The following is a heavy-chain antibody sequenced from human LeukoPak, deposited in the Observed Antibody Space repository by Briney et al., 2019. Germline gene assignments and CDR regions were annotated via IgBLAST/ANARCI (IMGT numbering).Heavy chain of an antibody. CDR1: GFTFSSYV. D-gene: IGHD7-27*01. V-gene: IGHV3-30*04. CDR3: ARGVQAWGSGNYYYMDV. Sequence: GGSLRLSCAASGFTFSSYVMHWVRQAPGKGLEWVAIISYDGSNEYYADSVKGRFTISRDNSKNTLYLQMNSLRAADTAVYYCARGVQAWGSGNYYYMDVWGKGTTVTVSS. CDR2: ISYDGSNE. J-gene: IGHJ6*03.